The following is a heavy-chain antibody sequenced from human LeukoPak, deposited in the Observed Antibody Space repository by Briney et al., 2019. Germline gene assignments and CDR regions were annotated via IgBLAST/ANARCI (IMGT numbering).Heavy chain of an antibody. Sequence: SETLSLTCAVYGGSFSGYYWSWIRQPPGKGLEWIGEINHSGSTNYNPSLKSRVTISVDTSKNQFSLKLSSVTAADTAVYYCASSDYGDYTDWGQGTLVTVSS. V-gene: IGHV4-34*01. CDR3: ASSDYGDYTD. J-gene: IGHJ4*02. D-gene: IGHD4-17*01. CDR2: INHSGST. CDR1: GGSFSGYY.